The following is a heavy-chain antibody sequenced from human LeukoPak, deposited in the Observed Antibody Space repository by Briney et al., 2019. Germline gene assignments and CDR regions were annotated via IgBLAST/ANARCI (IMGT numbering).Heavy chain of an antibody. CDR3: ARRRTLGVSGGCCWFDP. D-gene: IGHD3-16*01. V-gene: IGHV4-4*09. Sequence: PSETLSLTCTVSGASISNYYWSWIRQTPEKGLEWMGHIHTSGASRYYPSLESRLTISVDTSKNQFSLKLSSVTAADTAVYYCARRRTLGVSGGCCWFDPWGQGTLVTVSS. J-gene: IGHJ5*02. CDR2: IHTSGAS. CDR1: GASISNYY.